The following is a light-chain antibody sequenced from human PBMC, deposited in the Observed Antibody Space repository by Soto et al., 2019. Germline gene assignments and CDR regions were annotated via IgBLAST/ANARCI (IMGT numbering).Light chain of an antibody. CDR3: GTWDSSLSAVV. CDR2: DNN. Sequence: QPVLTQPPSVSAAPGQKVTISCSGSSSNIGNNYVSWYQQLPGTAPKLLIYDNNKGPSGIPDRFSGSKSGTSATLGITGLQTGDEADYYCGTWDSSLSAVVFGGGTKLTVL. V-gene: IGLV1-51*01. CDR1: SSNIGNNY. J-gene: IGLJ2*01.